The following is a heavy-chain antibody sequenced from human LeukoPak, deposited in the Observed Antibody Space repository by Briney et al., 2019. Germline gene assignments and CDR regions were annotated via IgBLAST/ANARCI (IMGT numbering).Heavy chain of an antibody. CDR2: IYYSGST. V-gene: IGHV4-59*01. D-gene: IGHD2-2*01. Sequence: SETLSLTCTVSGGSISSYYWSWIRQPPGKGLEWIGYIYYSGSTNYNPSLKSRVTISVDTSKNQISLKLSSVTAADTAVYYCARAQRGYCSSTSCYYAWFDPWGQGTLVTVSS. J-gene: IGHJ5*02. CDR1: GGSISSYY. CDR3: ARAQRGYCSSTSCYYAWFDP.